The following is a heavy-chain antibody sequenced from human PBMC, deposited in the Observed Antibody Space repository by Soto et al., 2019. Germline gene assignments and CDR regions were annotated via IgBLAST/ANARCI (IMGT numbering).Heavy chain of an antibody. Sequence: SVEVSCKASGFTFTSSSVQWVRQARGQRLEWIGWIVVGSGNTNYAQKFQERVTITRDMSTSTAYMELSSLRSEDTAVYYCAAPSMVRGVILADYWGQGTLVTVSS. D-gene: IGHD3-10*01. CDR2: IVVGSGNT. CDR1: GFTFTSSS. CDR3: AAPSMVRGVILADY. V-gene: IGHV1-58*01. J-gene: IGHJ4*02.